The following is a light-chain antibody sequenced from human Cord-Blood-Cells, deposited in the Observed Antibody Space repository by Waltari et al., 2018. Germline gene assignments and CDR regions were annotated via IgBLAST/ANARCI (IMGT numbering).Light chain of an antibody. Sequence: QSVLTQPPSASGTPGQRVTISCSGSSSNIGSNYVYWYQQLPGTATKLLIYRNNQRPSGVPDRLSGSKSGTSASLAISGLRSEDEADYYCAAWYDSLSGPVVCGGGTKLTVL. J-gene: IGLJ2*01. V-gene: IGLV1-47*01. CDR1: SSNIGSNY. CDR2: RNN. CDR3: AAWYDSLSGPVV.